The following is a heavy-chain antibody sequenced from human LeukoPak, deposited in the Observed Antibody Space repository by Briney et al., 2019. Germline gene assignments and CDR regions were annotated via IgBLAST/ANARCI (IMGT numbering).Heavy chain of an antibody. D-gene: IGHD6-13*01. Sequence: SETLSLTCAVYGGSFSGYYWSWIRQPPGKGLEWIGEINHSGSTNYNPSLKSRVTISVDTSKNQFSLKLSSVTAADTAVYYCARGKRGSSRYYYYGMGVWGQGTTVTVSS. CDR3: ARGKRGSSRYYYYGMGV. J-gene: IGHJ6*02. CDR1: GGSFSGYY. CDR2: INHSGST. V-gene: IGHV4-34*01.